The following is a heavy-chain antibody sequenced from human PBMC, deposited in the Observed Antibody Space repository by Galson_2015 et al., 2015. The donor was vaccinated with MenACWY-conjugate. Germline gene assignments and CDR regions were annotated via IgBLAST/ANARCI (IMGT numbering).Heavy chain of an antibody. Sequence: SLRISCAASGFIFNTYWMHWVRQAPGKGLVWISRINTGGSSTTYADSVKDRFTISRDNAKTKLYLQMNSLRPEDTAVFYCAKSRGASFYFDSWGQGTLVTVSS. D-gene: IGHD1-26*01. J-gene: IGHJ4*02. CDR1: GFIFNTYW. CDR3: AKSRGASFYFDS. CDR2: INTGGSST. V-gene: IGHV3-74*01.